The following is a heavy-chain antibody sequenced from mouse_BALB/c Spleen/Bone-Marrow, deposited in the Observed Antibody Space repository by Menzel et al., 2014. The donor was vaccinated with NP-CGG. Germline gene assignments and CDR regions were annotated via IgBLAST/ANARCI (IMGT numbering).Heavy chain of an antibody. D-gene: IGHD2-4*01. CDR1: GDSITSGY. J-gene: IGHJ1*01. CDR2: ISYSGST. CDR3: ARIYYDSHWYFDV. Sequence: LQESGPSLVKPSQTLSLTCSVTGDSITSGYWNWIRKFPGNKLEYMGYISYSGSTYYNPSLKSRISITRDTSKNQYYLQLNSVTTEDTATYYCARIYYDSHWYFDVWGAGTTVTVSS. V-gene: IGHV3-8*02.